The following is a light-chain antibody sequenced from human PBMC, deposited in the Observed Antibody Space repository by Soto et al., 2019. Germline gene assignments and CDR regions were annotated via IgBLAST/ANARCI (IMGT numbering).Light chain of an antibody. J-gene: IGKJ1*01. V-gene: IGKV3-20*01. CDR2: GTS. Sequence: EIVLTQSPGTLSLSPGESATLSCRASQSVSSNSLAWYSRNPDQPPSLLIYGTSTRATDSPRRFSGSGSGTDFTLTITRLEPEDFAVYLCQQYGDSPPTFGQGTKVEVK. CDR3: QQYGDSPPT. CDR1: QSVSSNS.